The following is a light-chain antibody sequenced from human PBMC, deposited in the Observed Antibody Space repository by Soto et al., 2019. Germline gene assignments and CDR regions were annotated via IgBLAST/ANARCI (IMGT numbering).Light chain of an antibody. CDR2: DVG. CDR3: SSYTSSSTLEV. V-gene: IGLV2-14*01. J-gene: IGLJ1*01. Sequence: QSVLAQRASVSGSPGQSMTISCTGTSSDVGGYNYVSWYQQHPGKAPKLMIYDVGNRPSGVSNRFSGSKSGNTASLTISGLQAEDEADYYCSSYTSSSTLEVFGIGTKVTVL. CDR1: SSDVGGYNY.